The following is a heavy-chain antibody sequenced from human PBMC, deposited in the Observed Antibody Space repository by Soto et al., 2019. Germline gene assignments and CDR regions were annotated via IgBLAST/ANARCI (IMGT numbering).Heavy chain of an antibody. D-gene: IGHD6-19*01. J-gene: IGHJ4*02. V-gene: IGHV4-31*03. Sequence: PSETLSLTCTVSGGSISSGGYYWSWIRQHPGKGLEWIGYIYYSGSTYYNPSPKSRVTISVDTSKNQFSLKLSSVTAADTAVYYCARAYIAVAGAHFDYWGQGTLVTVSS. CDR3: ARAYIAVAGAHFDY. CDR1: GGSISSGGYY. CDR2: IYYSGST.